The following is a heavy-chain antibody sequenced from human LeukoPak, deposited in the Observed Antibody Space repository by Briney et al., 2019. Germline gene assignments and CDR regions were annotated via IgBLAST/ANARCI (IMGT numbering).Heavy chain of an antibody. CDR2: ISGSGGST. V-gene: IGHV3-23*01. CDR1: GFTFSSYG. Sequence: TGGSLRLSCAASGFTFSSYGMSWVRQAPGKGLEWVSAISGSGGSTYYADSVKGRFTISRDNSKNTLYLQMNSLGAEDTAVYYCAKVVGVFYYYGMDVWGQGTTVTVSS. J-gene: IGHJ6*02. CDR3: AKVVGVFYYYGMDV. D-gene: IGHD2-8*01.